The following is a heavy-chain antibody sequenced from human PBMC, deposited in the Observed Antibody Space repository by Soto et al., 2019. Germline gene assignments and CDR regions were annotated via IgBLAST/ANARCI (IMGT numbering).Heavy chain of an antibody. CDR2: IGTAGDT. V-gene: IGHV3-13*01. CDR3: ARGTGKDSSRWYWYYYYYMDV. D-gene: IGHD6-13*01. Sequence: EVQLVESGGGLVQPGGSLRLSCAASGFTFSSYDMHWVRQATGKGLEWVSAIGTAGDTYYPGSVKGRFTISRENAKNSLYLQMNGLRAGDTAVYYCARGTGKDSSRWYWYYYYYMDVWGKGTTVTVSS. J-gene: IGHJ6*03. CDR1: GFTFSSYD.